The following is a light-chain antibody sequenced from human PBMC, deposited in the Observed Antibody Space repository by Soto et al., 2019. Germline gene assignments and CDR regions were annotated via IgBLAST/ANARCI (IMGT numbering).Light chain of an antibody. Sequence: QSVLTQPHSVSGSPGQSVAISCSGTSSDVGGYNYVSWYQQHPDKPPKLIIYEVSHRPSGVSDRFSGSKSVNTATLTISRLQAEDEADYYCSSYTSSSTRVFGTGTKVTVL. CDR2: EVS. CDR1: SSDVGGYNY. CDR3: SSYTSSSTRV. J-gene: IGLJ1*01. V-gene: IGLV2-14*01.